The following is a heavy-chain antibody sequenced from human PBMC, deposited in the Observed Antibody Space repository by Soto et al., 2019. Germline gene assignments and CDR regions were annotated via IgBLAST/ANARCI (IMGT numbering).Heavy chain of an antibody. CDR1: GFTFSSYG. V-gene: IGHV3-33*01. CDR3: ARVRDAFDV. Sequence: XGSLILSCAAAGFTFSSYGMHWVRQAPGKGLEWVAVIWYDGSNKYYADSVKGRFTISRDNSKNTLYLQMNSLRAEDTAVYYCARVRDAFDVWGQGEMVTVSS. CDR2: IWYDGSNK. J-gene: IGHJ3*01.